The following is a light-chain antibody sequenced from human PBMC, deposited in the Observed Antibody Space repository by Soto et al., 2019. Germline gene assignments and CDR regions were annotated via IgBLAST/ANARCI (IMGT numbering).Light chain of an antibody. CDR2: AAS. CDR3: QQSYSTS. CDR1: QSISTY. V-gene: IGKV1-39*01. Sequence: DIQMTQSPSSLSASVGDRVTMTCRASQSISTYLNWYQQKPGKAPKLLIYAASSLQSGVPARFSGSGSGTDFTLTISSLQREEFATYYCQQSYSTSFGPGTRVDIK. J-gene: IGKJ3*01.